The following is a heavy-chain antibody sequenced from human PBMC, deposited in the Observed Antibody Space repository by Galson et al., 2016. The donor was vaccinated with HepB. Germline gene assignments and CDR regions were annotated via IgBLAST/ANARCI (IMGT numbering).Heavy chain of an antibody. D-gene: IGHD3-10*01. CDR2: ISYDGSYK. J-gene: IGHJ6*02. Sequence: SLRLSCAASRFTFSSYGMHWVRQAPGKGLEWVAVISYDGSYKYYADSVKGRFTISRDNSKNTLYLQMNSLRAEDTAVYYCAKLPSRYYGSGAGYGMDIWGQGTTVTVSS. CDR3: AKLPSRYYGSGAGYGMDI. V-gene: IGHV3-30*18. CDR1: RFTFSSYG.